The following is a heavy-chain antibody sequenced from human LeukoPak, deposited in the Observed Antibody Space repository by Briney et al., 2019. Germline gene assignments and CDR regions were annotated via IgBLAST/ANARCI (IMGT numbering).Heavy chain of an antibody. Sequence: SETLSLTCAVYGGSFSGDFWSWIRQSPGKGLEWIGEINHGGSTTYNPSLQSRVTMSVDTSTNQISLKMTSVTAADTAVYYCAREFYRGVMDAFDIWGQGTMVTVSS. CDR1: GGSFSGDF. CDR2: INHGGST. D-gene: IGHD3-10*01. V-gene: IGHV4-34*01. J-gene: IGHJ3*02. CDR3: AREFYRGVMDAFDI.